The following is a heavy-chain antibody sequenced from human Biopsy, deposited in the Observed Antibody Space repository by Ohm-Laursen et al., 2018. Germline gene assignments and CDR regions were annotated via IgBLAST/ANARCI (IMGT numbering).Heavy chain of an antibody. D-gene: IGHD2-8*01. CDR1: SYTFTDYN. CDR3: ARDPLNGHKHFDY. Sequence: ASVTVSCKASSYTFTDYNIHWMRQAPGQGLEWLGLINCKTGATNYAQKFKGPVTMTRNTSISIAYLALGSLRSADTAIYYCARDPLNGHKHFDYWGQGSLVTVSS. V-gene: IGHV1-2*02. CDR2: INCKTGAT. J-gene: IGHJ4*02.